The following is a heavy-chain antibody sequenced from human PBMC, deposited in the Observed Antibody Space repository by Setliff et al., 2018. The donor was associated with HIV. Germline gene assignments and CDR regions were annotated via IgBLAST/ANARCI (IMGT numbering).Heavy chain of an antibody. CDR2: INPNSGGT. Sequence: ASVKVSCKASGYMFSGFHMHWVRQAAGQGLEWMGRINPNSGGTNYVQKFQGRVTMTRDTSISTAYMELSRLRSDDTAVYYCARDWAEDYYGSGSFQYWGQGTLVTVSS. CDR1: GYMFSGFH. J-gene: IGHJ1*01. D-gene: IGHD3-10*01. V-gene: IGHV1-2*06. CDR3: ARDWAEDYYGSGSFQY.